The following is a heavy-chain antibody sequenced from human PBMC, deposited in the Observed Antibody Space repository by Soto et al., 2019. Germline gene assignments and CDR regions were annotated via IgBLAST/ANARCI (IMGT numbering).Heavy chain of an antibody. CDR1: GFTLSSYW. CDR3: AKARVRIVGANSFDY. CDR2: ISDDGDKR. J-gene: IGHJ4*02. D-gene: IGHD1-26*01. V-gene: IGHV3-30*18. Sequence: PGGSLRLSCASSGFTLSSYWMHWVCQTPGKGLEWVALISDDGDKRYYADSVRGRLIISRDNSKDTLYLQMNSLGPDDTAVYFCAKARVRIVGANSFDYWGQGTPVTGS.